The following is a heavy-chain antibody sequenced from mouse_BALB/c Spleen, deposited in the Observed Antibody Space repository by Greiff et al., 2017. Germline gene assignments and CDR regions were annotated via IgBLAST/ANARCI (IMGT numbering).Heavy chain of an antibody. CDR1: GFTFSDYY. D-gene: IGHD2-4*01. CDR2: ISDGGSYT. CDR3: ARGYDYDEGYFDV. V-gene: IGHV5-4*02. Sequence: EVMLVESGGGLVKPGGSLKLSCAASGFTFSDYYMYWVRQTPEKRLEWVATISDGGSYTYYPDSVKGRFTISRDNAKNNLYLQMSSLKSEDTAMYYCARGYDYDEGYFDVWGAGTTVTVSS. J-gene: IGHJ1*01.